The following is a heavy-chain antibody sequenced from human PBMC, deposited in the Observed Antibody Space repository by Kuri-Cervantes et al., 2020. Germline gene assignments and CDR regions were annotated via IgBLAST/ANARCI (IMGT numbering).Heavy chain of an antibody. D-gene: IGHD4-23*01. CDR1: GLNAGNTY. CDR2: IYTGGST. V-gene: IGHV3-53*01. Sequence: GESLKISCGVSGLNAGNTYMAWVRQPPGKGLEFVSIIYTGGSTFYADSVKGRFTISRDNSKNTLYLRMNSLRVEDTAVYYCARVPNPRYGGSPEGFYFDYWGQGTLVTVSS. CDR3: ARVPNPRYGGSPEGFYFDY. J-gene: IGHJ4*02.